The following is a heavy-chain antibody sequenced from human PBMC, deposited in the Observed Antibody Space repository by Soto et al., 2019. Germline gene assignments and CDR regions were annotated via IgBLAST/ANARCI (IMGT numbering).Heavy chain of an antibody. D-gene: IGHD3-16*01. CDR3: AISEDRGGRNKFIY. CDR1: GFTFDDNA. V-gene: IGHV3-9*01. CDR2: RNWKGDI. J-gene: IGHJ4*02. Sequence: GGSLRLSGAASGFTFDDNAMHWVRQAPEKGLEWVSGRNWKGDIGYTDSLKCLLTISRDNAEKSLYRQRNSRRTDDTALDYCAISEDRGGRNKFIYWDKGTQVTVSS.